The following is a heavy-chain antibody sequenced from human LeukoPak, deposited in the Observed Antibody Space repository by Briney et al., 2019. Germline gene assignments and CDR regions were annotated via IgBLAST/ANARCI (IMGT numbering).Heavy chain of an antibody. CDR1: GGSISTYY. CDR2: IYSSGST. D-gene: IGHD1-26*01. J-gene: IGHJ6*03. Sequence: SETLSLTCTVSGGSISTYYWTWIRQPAGKGLEWIGRIYSSGSTNYNPSLKSRVTISVDTSKNQFSLKLSSVTAADTAVYYCAREWAPYTSGSYYGHYYYYYMDVWGKGTTVTISS. V-gene: IGHV4-4*07. CDR3: AREWAPYTSGSYYGHYYYYYMDV.